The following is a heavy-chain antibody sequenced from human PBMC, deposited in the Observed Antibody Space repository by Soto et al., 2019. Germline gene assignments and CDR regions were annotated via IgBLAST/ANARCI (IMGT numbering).Heavy chain of an antibody. V-gene: IGHV1-69*06. CDR3: ARNTKWSGESDTYYGMDV. CDR1: GGTFSSYA. Sequence: SVKVSCKASGGTFSSYAISWVRQAPGQGLEWMGGIIPIFGTANYAQKFQGRVTITADKSTSTAYMELSSLRSEDTAVYYCARNTKWSGESDTYYGMDVWGQGTTVTVSS. CDR2: IIPIFGTA. D-gene: IGHD3-10*01. J-gene: IGHJ6*02.